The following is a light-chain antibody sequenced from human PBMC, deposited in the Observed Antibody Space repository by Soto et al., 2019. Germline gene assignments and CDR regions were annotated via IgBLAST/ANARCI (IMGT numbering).Light chain of an antibody. CDR3: QQYGSSPWT. V-gene: IGKV3-20*01. J-gene: IGKJ1*01. CDR2: GAS. Sequence: IVLTQSPGTLSLSAGERATLSCRASQSVSSTYLAWYQQKPGQAPRLLIYGASSRATGIPDRFSGSGSGTEFTLTISRLEPEDFAVYYCQQYGSSPWTFGQGTRVEI. CDR1: QSVSSTY.